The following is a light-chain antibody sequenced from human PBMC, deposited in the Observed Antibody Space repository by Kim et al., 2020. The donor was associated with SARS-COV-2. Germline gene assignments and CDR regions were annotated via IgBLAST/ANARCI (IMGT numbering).Light chain of an antibody. CDR2: GAS. CDR3: QQYHNWPLT. J-gene: IGKJ1*01. CDR1: QSVFNN. V-gene: IGKV3-15*01. Sequence: EIVMTQSPATLSVSPGERATLSCRASQSVFNNLAWYQQKPGQAPRLLIYGASTRATDIPARFSGGGSGTEFTLTVSSLQSEDFAVYYCQQYHNWPLTFGQGTKVDIK.